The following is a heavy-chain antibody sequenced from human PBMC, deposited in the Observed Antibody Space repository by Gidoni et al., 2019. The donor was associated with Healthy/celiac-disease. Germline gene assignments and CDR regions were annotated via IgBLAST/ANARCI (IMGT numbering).Heavy chain of an antibody. Sequence: EVQLAESGGGLVQPGGSLRLSCAASGFTFRSYEMNWVRQAPGKGLEWVSYISSSGSTIYYADSVKGRFTISRDNAKNSMYLQMDSLRAEDTAVYYCARGKSYYDSSGYYYFDYWGQGTLVTVSS. V-gene: IGHV3-48*03. CDR1: GFTFRSYE. CDR3: ARGKSYYDSSGYYYFDY. D-gene: IGHD3-22*01. CDR2: ISSSGSTI. J-gene: IGHJ4*02.